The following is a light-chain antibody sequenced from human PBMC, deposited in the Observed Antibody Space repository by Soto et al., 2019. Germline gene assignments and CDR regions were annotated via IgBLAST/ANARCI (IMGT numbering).Light chain of an antibody. CDR1: SSNIGGGYD. Sequence: QSVLTQSPSVSGAPGQRVTISCTGSSSNIGGGYDVHWYRQVPGTAPKLLIYGNRYRPSGVPDRVSGSKSGFSASLAITGVRAEDEAIYYCQSSDGSLSAPVFGGGTKLPVL. CDR2: GNR. V-gene: IGLV1-40*01. J-gene: IGLJ2*01. CDR3: QSSDGSLSAPV.